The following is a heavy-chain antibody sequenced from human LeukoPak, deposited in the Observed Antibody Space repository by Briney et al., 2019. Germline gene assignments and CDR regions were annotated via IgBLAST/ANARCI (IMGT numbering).Heavy chain of an antibody. CDR2: ISGSSSYI. V-gene: IGHV3-21*01. CDR1: GFTFSSYG. CDR3: ARDVNTMVRGVIINWFDP. Sequence: GGSLRLSCAASGFTFSSYGMSWVRQAPGKGLEWVSAISGSSSYIYYADSVKGRFTISRDNAKNSLYLQMNSLRAEDTAVYYCARDVNTMVRGVIINWFDPWGQGTLVTVSS. D-gene: IGHD3-10*01. J-gene: IGHJ5*02.